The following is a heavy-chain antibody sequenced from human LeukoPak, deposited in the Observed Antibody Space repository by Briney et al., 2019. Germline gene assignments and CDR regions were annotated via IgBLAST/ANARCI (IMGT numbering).Heavy chain of an antibody. CDR3: ARANCSSTSCYFDY. D-gene: IGHD2-2*01. J-gene: IGHJ4*02. CDR1: GGSISSYY. V-gene: IGHV4-4*07. Sequence: SETLSLTCTVSGGSISSYYWSWIRQPAGKGLEWIGRIYTSRSTNYNPSLKSRVTMSVDTSKNQFSLKLSSATAADTAVYYCARANCSSTSCYFDYWGQGTLVTVSS. CDR2: IYTSRST.